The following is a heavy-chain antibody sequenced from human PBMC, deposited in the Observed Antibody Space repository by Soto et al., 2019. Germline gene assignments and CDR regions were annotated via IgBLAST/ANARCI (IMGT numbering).Heavy chain of an antibody. D-gene: IGHD3-16*02. CDR1: GFTFSSYA. CDR2: SSGSGGST. J-gene: IGHJ4*02. Sequence: GGSLRLSCAASGFTFSSYAMSWVRQAPGKGLEWVSASSGSGGSTYYADSVKGRFTISRDNSKNTLYLQMNSLRAEDTAVYYCAKDGINMITVGGVIADYWGQGTQVTVSS. CDR3: AKDGINMITVGGVIADY. V-gene: IGHV3-23*01.